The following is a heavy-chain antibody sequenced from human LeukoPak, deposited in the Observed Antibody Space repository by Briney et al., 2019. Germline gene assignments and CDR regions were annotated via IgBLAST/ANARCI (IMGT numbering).Heavy chain of an antibody. CDR2: ISSSSSYI. Sequence: GGSLRLSCAASGFTFSSYSMNWVRQAPGKGLEWVSSISSSSSYIYYADSVKGRFTISRDNAKNSLYLQMNSLRAEDTAVYYCAKVHLDEWELPTTYYFDYWGQGTLVTVSS. CDR3: AKVHLDEWELPTTYYFDY. J-gene: IGHJ4*02. D-gene: IGHD1-26*01. V-gene: IGHV3-21*04. CDR1: GFTFSSYS.